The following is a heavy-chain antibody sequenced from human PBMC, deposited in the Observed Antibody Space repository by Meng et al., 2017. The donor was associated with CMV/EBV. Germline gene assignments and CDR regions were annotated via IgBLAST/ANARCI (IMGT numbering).Heavy chain of an antibody. J-gene: IGHJ5*02. CDR2: INHSGST. V-gene: IGHV4-34*01. CDR1: GGSFSAYY. Sequence: GSLRLSCAVYGGSFSAYYWSWIHQPPGKGLEWIGEINHSGSTNYNPSLKSRVTISVDTSKNQFSLKLSSVTAADTAVYYCASRVPRPGIALWDWFDPWGQGTLVTVSS. CDR3: ASRVPRPGIALWDWFDP. D-gene: IGHD6-13*01.